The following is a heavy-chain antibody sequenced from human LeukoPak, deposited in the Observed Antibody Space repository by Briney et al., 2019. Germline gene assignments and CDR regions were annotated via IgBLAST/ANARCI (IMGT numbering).Heavy chain of an antibody. CDR1: GGSISSGGYY. D-gene: IGHD3-10*01. CDR3: AREKYYYGSGSPRWFDP. V-gene: IGHV4-31*03. J-gene: IGHJ5*02. CDR2: IYYSGST. Sequence: SQTLSLTCTVSGGSISSGGYYWSWIRQHPGKGLEWIGYIYYSGSTYYNPSLKSRVTISVDTSKNQFSLKLSSVTAADTAVYYCAREKYYYGSGSPRWFDPWGQGTLVTVSS.